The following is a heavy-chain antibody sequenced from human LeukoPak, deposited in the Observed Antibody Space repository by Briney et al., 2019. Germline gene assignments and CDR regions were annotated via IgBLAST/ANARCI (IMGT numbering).Heavy chain of an antibody. CDR2: INPKNGGT. V-gene: IGHV1-2*02. D-gene: IGHD6-25*01. J-gene: IGHJ4*02. CDR1: GYNFAHN. Sequence: GASVKVSCKASGYNFAHNIHWVRQAPGQGHEFMGWINPKNGGTKCAQNFQGRVTMTRDTSISTVYMELSSLGSDDTAVYYCVVSIQAAAIPAFDSWGQGTLVTVSS. CDR3: VVSIQAAAIPAFDS.